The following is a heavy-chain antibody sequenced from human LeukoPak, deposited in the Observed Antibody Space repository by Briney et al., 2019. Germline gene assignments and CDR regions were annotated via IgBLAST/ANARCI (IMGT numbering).Heavy chain of an antibody. V-gene: IGHV4-34*01. CDR3: ARGVAARPFYFYYYMTS. D-gene: IGHD6-6*01. J-gene: IGHJ6*03. CDR1: GGSFSGYY. Sequence: SETLSLTCAVYGGSFSGYYWNWIRQPPGKGLEWIGEINQSGSTNYNPSLKSRVTISIDTSKNQFSLKVSSVTAADTAVYYCARGVAARPFYFYYYMTSGTQGPRSPSP. CDR2: INQSGST.